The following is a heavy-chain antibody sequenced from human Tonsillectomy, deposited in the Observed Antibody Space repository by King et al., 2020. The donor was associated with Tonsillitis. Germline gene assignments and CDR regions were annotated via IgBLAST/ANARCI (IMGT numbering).Heavy chain of an antibody. D-gene: IGHD3-3*01. V-gene: IGHV3-9*01. CDR3: AKDNYDFWSGSAPDY. CDR2: ISWNSATT. J-gene: IGHJ4*02. Sequence: VQLVESGGGLVQPGRSLRLSCAASGFTFDEYAMHWVRQAPGKGLEWVSGISWNSATTGCADSVKGRFIISRDNGKNSLYLQMNTRRAEGTALDYCAKDNYDFWSGSAPDYWGQGTLVTVSS. CDR1: GFTFDEYA.